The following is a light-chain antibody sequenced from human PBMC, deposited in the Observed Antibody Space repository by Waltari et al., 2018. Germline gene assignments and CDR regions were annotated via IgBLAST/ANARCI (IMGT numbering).Light chain of an antibody. V-gene: IGLV2-14*03. Sequence: QSALTQPVSVSGSLGQSITISCTGSSSDIGAYDSVSWYQQHPGRAPTLMIFHVTERPSGISNRFSGSKSGNTASLTISGLQTEDEAEYYCSSYTTSGTLVFGGGTKLTIL. J-gene: IGLJ2*01. CDR3: SSYTTSGTLV. CDR2: HVT. CDR1: SSDIGAYDS.